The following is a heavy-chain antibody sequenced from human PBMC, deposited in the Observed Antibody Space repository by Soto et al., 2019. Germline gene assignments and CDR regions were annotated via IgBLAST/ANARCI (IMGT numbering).Heavy chain of an antibody. CDR1: GGSISSGDYY. V-gene: IGHV4-30-4*01. J-gene: IGHJ3*02. D-gene: IGHD3-22*01. CDR3: ARGRDLVVVTDDAFDI. CDR2: IYYSGST. Sequence: QVQLQESGPGLVKPSQTLSLTCTVSGGSISSGDYYWSWIRQPPGKGLEWIGYIYYSGSTYYNPSIKSRVTISVDTSKNQFSLKLSSVTAADTAVYYCARGRDLVVVTDDAFDIWGQGTMVTVSS.